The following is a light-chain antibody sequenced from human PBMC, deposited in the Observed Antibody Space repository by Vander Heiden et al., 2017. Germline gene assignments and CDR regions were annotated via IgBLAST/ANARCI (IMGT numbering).Light chain of an antibody. J-gene: IGLJ2*01. CDR1: SLRSYY. V-gene: IGLV3-19*01. Sequence: SSELTQDPAVSVALGPTVRITSQGDSLRSYYASWYQQKPGPAPVLVIYVKNNRSSVIPDRFSGSRSGNTASLTITGAQAEDEADYYCHSRDSSGNHVVFGGGTKLTVL. CDR3: HSRDSSGNHVV. CDR2: VKN.